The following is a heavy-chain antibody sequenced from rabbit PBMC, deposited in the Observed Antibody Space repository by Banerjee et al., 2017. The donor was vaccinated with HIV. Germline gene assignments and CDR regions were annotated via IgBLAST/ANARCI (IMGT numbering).Heavy chain of an antibody. D-gene: IGHD8-1*01. Sequence: QSLEESGGDLVKPGASLTLTCTASGFSFSISYYMCWVRQAPGKGLEWIACVDAGSSGSTYNASWAKGRFTISKTSSTTVTLQMTSLTAADTATYFCARDLGGSSDLWGPGTLVTVS. J-gene: IGHJ6*01. CDR2: VDAGSSGST. CDR3: ARDLGGSSDL. V-gene: IGHV1S40*01. CDR1: GFSFSISYY.